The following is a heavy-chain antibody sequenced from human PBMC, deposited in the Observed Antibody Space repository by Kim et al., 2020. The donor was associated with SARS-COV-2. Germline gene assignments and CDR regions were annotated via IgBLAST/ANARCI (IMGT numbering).Heavy chain of an antibody. CDR2: IHHSGST. J-gene: IGHJ4*02. Sequence: SETLSLTCGVTGGSFSGYYWNWIRQSPGKGLEWIGEIHHSGSTNYNPSLGSRVTISIDMSKNQFSLKVNSVTAADTATYFCASGKLRFGYAASKRHLDFWGQGTLVTVSS. D-gene: IGHD2-2*01. CDR1: GGSFSGYY. V-gene: IGHV4-34*01. CDR3: ASGKLRFGYAASKRHLDF.